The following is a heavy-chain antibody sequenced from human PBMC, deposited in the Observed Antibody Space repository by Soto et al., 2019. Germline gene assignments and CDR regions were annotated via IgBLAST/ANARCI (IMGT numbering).Heavy chain of an antibody. CDR1: GGSFSSFG. V-gene: IGHV1-69*13. Sequence: SVKVSCKASGGSFSSFGISWLRQAPGQGLEWMGGIIPVFGRPNYAQRFRGRLTITADESTNTVYLELIDLRSEDTAVYYCAREGSGYNLWGQGTQVTVS. J-gene: IGHJ1*01. CDR3: AREGSGYNL. CDR2: IIPVFGRP. D-gene: IGHD5-12*01.